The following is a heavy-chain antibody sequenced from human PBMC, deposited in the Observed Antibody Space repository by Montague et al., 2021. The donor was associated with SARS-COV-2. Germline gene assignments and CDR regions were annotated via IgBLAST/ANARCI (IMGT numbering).Heavy chain of an antibody. D-gene: IGHD2-21*01. CDR3: ARGLFYSTQRRGHCEH. CDR2: IYYSGST. J-gene: IGHJ1*01. CDR1: GWRISSGGYY. V-gene: IGHV4-31*03. Sequence: TLSLTCTVSGWRISSGGYYWNWIRQVPGRGLEWIGFIYYSGSTYYNPSLKGRFSISVDTSRNQFSLKVKSLTAADTAKYFCARGLFYSTQRRGHCEHWGQGTRATVSS.